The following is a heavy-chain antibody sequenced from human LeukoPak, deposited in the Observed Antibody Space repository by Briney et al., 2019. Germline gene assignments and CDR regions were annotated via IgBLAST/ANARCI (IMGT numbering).Heavy chain of an antibody. D-gene: IGHD2/OR15-2a*01. CDR1: GFTFSSNG. Sequence: GGSLRLSCVASGFTFSSNGMHWVRQAPGKGLEWVTFIQYDGSKKYYADSVKGRFTISRDNSKNTLYLEMNSLRAEDTAVYYCARGIGVHWGQGTLVTVSS. CDR2: IQYDGSKK. V-gene: IGHV3-30*02. J-gene: IGHJ4*02. CDR3: ARGIGVH.